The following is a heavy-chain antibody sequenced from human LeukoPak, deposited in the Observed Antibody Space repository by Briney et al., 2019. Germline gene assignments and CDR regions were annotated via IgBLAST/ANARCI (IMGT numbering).Heavy chain of an antibody. CDR3: AKDGVFRQWLGGWQDY. Sequence: GGSLRLSCSASGFIFSSYGMHWVRQAPGKGLEWVAAISSDGSNKYYADSVKGRLTISRDNSKNILYLEMNSLRAEDTAVYFCAKDGVFRQWLGGWQDYWGQGTLVTVSS. D-gene: IGHD6-19*01. V-gene: IGHV3-30*18. J-gene: IGHJ4*02. CDR2: ISSDGSNK. CDR1: GFIFSSYG.